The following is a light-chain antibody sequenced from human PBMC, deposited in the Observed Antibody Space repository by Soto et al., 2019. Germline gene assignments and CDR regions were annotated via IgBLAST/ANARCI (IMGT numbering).Light chain of an antibody. J-gene: IGKJ4*01. CDR3: QQDYNLPLT. V-gene: IGKV3D-7*01. Sequence: IVLARSPRTLSFSPGESTTLSCRASQSISRYLAWYQQKPGQAPRLLIYGASTRATGIPARFSGSGSGTDFTLTISSLQPEDFAVHYCQQDYNLPLTFGGGTKVDIK. CDR1: QSISRY. CDR2: GAS.